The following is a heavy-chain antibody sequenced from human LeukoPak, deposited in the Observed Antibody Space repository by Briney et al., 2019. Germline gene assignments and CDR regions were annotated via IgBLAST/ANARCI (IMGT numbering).Heavy chain of an antibody. CDR1: GYTFTSYA. CDR3: ARDLLNYYGSGSPIGQVDP. J-gene: IGHJ5*02. Sequence: GASVKVSCKASGYTFTSYAMHWVRQAPGQRLEWMGWINAGNGNTKYSQKFQGRVTITRDTSARTAYMELSSLRSEDTAVYYCARDLLNYYGSGSPIGQVDPWGQGTLVTVSS. D-gene: IGHD3-10*01. CDR2: INAGNGNT. V-gene: IGHV1-3*01.